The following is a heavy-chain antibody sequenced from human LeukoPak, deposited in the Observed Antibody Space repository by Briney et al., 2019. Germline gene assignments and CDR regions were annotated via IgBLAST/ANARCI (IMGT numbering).Heavy chain of an antibody. CDR2: ISGSGGST. D-gene: IGHD1-26*01. V-gene: IGHV3-23*01. Sequence: PGGSLRLSCAASGFTFSSYAMSWVRQAPGKGLEWVSAISGSGGSTYYADSVKGRFTISRDNSKNTLYLQMNSLRAEDTAIYYCAKLHGARGSYFLFDYFDYWGQGTLVTVSS. CDR3: AKLHGARGSYFLFDYFDY. J-gene: IGHJ4*02. CDR1: GFTFSSYA.